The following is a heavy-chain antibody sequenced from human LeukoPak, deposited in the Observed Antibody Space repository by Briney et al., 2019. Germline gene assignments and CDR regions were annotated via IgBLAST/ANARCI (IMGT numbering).Heavy chain of an antibody. D-gene: IGHD5-18*01. V-gene: IGHV4-61*08. Sequence: PSETLSLTCTVSGGPVSSEGYYWSWIRQPPGKGLEWIGFIYYIGSPTYNPSLKSRVFISVDTSTNQFSLKLSSVTAADTAVYYCARNVDTAMKNDYWGQGTLVTVSS. J-gene: IGHJ4*02. CDR1: GGPVSSEGYY. CDR2: IYYIGSP. CDR3: ARNVDTAMKNDY.